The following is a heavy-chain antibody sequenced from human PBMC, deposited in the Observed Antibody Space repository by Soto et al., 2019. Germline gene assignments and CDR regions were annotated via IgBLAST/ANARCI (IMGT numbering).Heavy chain of an antibody. CDR2: IYYSGST. CDR3: ASSQYDFWSGYYLPGSLDV. CDR1: GGSISSYY. Sequence: TSETLSLTGTVSGGSISSYYWSWMRQPPGKGLEWIGYIYYSGSTNYNPSLKSRVTTSVDTSKNQFSLKLSSVTAADTAVYYCASSQYDFWSGYYLPGSLDVWGQGTTVTVSS. D-gene: IGHD3-3*01. J-gene: IGHJ6*02. V-gene: IGHV4-59*01.